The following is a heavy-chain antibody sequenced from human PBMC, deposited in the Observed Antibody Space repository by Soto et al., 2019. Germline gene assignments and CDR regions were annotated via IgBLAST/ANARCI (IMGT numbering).Heavy chain of an antibody. D-gene: IGHD2-2*01. CDR3: ARIGVDRIPDYYYYYGMDV. CDR1: GFTVSSNY. Sequence: PGGSLRLSCAASGFTVSSNYMSWVRQAPGKGLEWVSVIYSGGSTYYADSVKGRFTISRDNSKNTLYLQMNSLRAEDTAVYYCARIGVDRIPDYYYYYGMDVWGQGTTVTVSS. J-gene: IGHJ6*02. CDR2: IYSGGST. V-gene: IGHV3-53*01.